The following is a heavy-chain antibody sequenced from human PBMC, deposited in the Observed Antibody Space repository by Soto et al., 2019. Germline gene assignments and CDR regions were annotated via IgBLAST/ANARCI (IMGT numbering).Heavy chain of an antibody. V-gene: IGHV3-23*04. CDR2: ITTTGDTT. Sequence: QLVESEGGLVQPGGSLRLSCEASGFIFTTSDMSWVRQAPGKGLEWVSSITTTGDTTHYADSVRGRFTISRDNARNTVYLQMNSLRVDDTAVYSCAKGGGGDHGYWGQGTLVAVSS. J-gene: IGHJ4*02. CDR1: GFIFTTSD. D-gene: IGHD2-21*02. CDR3: AKGGGGDHGY.